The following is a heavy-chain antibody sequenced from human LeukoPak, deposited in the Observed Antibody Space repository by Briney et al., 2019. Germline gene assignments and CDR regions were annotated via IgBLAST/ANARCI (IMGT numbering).Heavy chain of an antibody. Sequence: SETLSLTCTVSGGSISSYYWSWIRQPPGKGLEWIGYIYYSGYTNYNPSLKSRVTISVDTSKNQFSLKLSSVTAADTAVYYCARGPLKYSSSWYYFDYWGQGTLVTVSS. CDR1: GGSISSYY. CDR2: IYYSGYT. CDR3: ARGPLKYSSSWYYFDY. D-gene: IGHD6-13*01. V-gene: IGHV4-59*12. J-gene: IGHJ4*02.